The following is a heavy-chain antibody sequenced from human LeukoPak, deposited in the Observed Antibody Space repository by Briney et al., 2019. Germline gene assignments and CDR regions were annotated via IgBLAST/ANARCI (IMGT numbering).Heavy chain of an antibody. V-gene: IGHV3-30*04. CDR3: ARVHYYYGMDV. CDR1: GFTFSSYA. CDR2: ISYDGSNK. Sequence: PGGSLRLSCAASGFTFSSYAMHWVRQAPGKGLEWVAVISYDGSNKYYADSVKGRFTISRDNAKNSLYLQMNSLRAEDTALYHCARVHYYYGMDVWGQGTTVTVSS. J-gene: IGHJ6*02.